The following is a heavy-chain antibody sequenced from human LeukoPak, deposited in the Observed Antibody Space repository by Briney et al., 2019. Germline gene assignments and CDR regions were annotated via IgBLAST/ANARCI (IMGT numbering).Heavy chain of an antibody. CDR1: GEPVSSGGYS. CDR3: ASSYYGNAGYPT. D-gene: IGHD3-10*01. Sequence: SSQTLSLTCTVSGEPVSSGGYSGIWIRQHPGKGLEWIGFIYYSGPTYYNPSLKSRLAISLDTSKNQFSVRLTSVTAADTGVYFCASSYYGNAGYPTWGQGTLVAVSS. CDR2: IYYSGPT. J-gene: IGHJ5*02. V-gene: IGHV4-31*03.